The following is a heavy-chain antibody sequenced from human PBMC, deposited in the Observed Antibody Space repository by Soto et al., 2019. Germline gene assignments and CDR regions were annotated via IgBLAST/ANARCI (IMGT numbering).Heavy chain of an antibody. V-gene: IGHV3-30*18. CDR1: GFTFNIYG. Sequence: GGSLRLSCAASGFTFNIYGMHWVRQAPDKGLEWVALISYDGSNQYYADSVKGRFTISRDNSKSTLFLQMNSLRAEDTAVYYCAKDLYDYGDYVSSGYWGQGTLVTVSS. D-gene: IGHD4-17*01. CDR2: ISYDGSNQ. J-gene: IGHJ4*02. CDR3: AKDLYDYGDYVSSGY.